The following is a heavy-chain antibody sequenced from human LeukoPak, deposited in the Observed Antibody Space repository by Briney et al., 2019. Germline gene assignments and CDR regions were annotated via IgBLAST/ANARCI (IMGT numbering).Heavy chain of an antibody. CDR3: ARVPAADYYYYYHVDV. CDR2: IKQDGGEK. J-gene: IGHJ6*03. CDR1: GFTFGSYW. D-gene: IGHD2-2*01. Sequence: GGSLRLSCAASGFTFGSYWMSWVRQTPGKGLEWVANIKQDGGEKCYVDSVKGRLTISRENAENSLFLQMNSLRAEDTAVYYCARVPAADYYYYYHVDVWGKGTTVTVFS. V-gene: IGHV3-7*01.